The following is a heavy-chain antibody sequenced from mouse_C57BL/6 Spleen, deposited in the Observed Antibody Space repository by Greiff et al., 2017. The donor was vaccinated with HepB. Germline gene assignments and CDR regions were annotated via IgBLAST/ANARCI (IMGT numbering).Heavy chain of an antibody. Sequence: QVQLKESGAELVKPGASVKLSCKASGYTFTEYTIHWVKQRSGQGLEWIGWFYPGSGSIKYNEKFKDKATLTADKSSSTVYMELSRLTSEDSAVYFCARHEDDDYDGVSYAMDYWGQGTSVTVSS. J-gene: IGHJ4*01. D-gene: IGHD2-4*01. CDR1: GYTFTEYT. CDR3: ARHEDDDYDGVSYAMDY. CDR2: FYPGSGSI. V-gene: IGHV1-62-2*01.